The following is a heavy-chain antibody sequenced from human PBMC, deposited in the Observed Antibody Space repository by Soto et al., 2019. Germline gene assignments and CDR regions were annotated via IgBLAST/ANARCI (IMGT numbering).Heavy chain of an antibody. J-gene: IGHJ6*02. D-gene: IGHD6-19*01. CDR3: ARDLLRAVAAVYYYYGMDV. Sequence: QVQLVESGGGVVQPGRSLRLSCAASGFTFSSYAMHWVRQAPGKGLEWVAVISYDGSNKYYADSVKGRFTISRDNSKNTLYLQMNSLRAEDTAVYYCARDLLRAVAAVYYYYGMDVWGQGTTVTVSS. CDR2: ISYDGSNK. CDR1: GFTFSSYA. V-gene: IGHV3-30-3*01.